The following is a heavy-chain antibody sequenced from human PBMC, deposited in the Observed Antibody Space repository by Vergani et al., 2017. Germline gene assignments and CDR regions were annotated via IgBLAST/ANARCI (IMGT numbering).Heavy chain of an antibody. CDR3: SWSTVITDY. D-gene: IGHD4-17*01. V-gene: IGHV4-39*01. Sequence: QVQLQQWGAGLLKPSETLSLTCTVSGGSISSSSYYWGWIRQPPGKGLEWIGSIYYSGSTYYNPSLKSRVTISVDTSKNQFSLKLSSVTAADTAVYYCSWSTVITDYWGQGTLVTVSS. CDR2: IYYSGST. CDR1: GGSISSSSYY. J-gene: IGHJ4*02.